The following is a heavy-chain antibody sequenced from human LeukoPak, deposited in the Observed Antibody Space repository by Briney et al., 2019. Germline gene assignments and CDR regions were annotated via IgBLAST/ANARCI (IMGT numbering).Heavy chain of an antibody. CDR2: INSKTGKP. Sequence: ASVKVSCKASGYTFTSYTINWVRQAPGQGLEWMEWINSKTGKPTYAQGFTGRFAFSLDTSVSTAYLQISSLKAEDTAVYYCARVRYYDTTGPLDAFDIWGQGTMVTVSS. V-gene: IGHV7-4-1*02. CDR3: ARVRYYDTTGPLDAFDI. CDR1: GYTFTSYT. D-gene: IGHD3-22*01. J-gene: IGHJ3*02.